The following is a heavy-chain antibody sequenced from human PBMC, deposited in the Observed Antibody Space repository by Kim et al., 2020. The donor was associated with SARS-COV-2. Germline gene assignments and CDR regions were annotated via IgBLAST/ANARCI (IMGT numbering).Heavy chain of an antibody. D-gene: IGHD1-1*01. Sequence: SVKVSCKASGGTFSSYTISWVRQAPGQGLEWMGRIIPILGIANYAQKFQGRVTITADKSTSTAYMELSSLRSEDTAVYYCARVWGTTGTTGGGRYYYGMDVWGQGTTVTVSS. CDR1: GGTFSSYT. J-gene: IGHJ6*02. CDR3: ARVWGTTGTTGGGRYYYGMDV. CDR2: IIPILGIA. V-gene: IGHV1-69*02.